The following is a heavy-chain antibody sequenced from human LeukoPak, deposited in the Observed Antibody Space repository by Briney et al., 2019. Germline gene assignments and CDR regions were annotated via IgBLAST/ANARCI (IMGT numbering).Heavy chain of an antibody. D-gene: IGHD4-17*01. V-gene: IGHV3-21*01. CDR2: ISSSSSYI. CDR3: AREPTVTTGPNFDY. Sequence: GVSLRLSCAASGFTFSSYSMNWVRQAPGKGLEWVSSISSSSSYIYYADSVKGRFTISRDNAKNSLYLQMNSLRAEDTAVYYCAREPTVTTGPNFDYWGQGTLVTVSS. CDR1: GFTFSSYS. J-gene: IGHJ4*02.